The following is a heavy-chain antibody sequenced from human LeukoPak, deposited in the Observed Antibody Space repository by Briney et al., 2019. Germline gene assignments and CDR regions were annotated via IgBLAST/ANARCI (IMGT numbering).Heavy chain of an antibody. CDR2: IWYDGSNK. V-gene: IGHV3-33*01. CDR1: GFTFSSYG. D-gene: IGHD1-7*01. CDR3: ARDGGTTPYYFDY. J-gene: IGHJ4*02. Sequence: GGSLRLSCAASGFTFSSYGMHWARQAPGKGLEWVAVIWYDGSNKYYADSVKGRFTISRDNSKNTLYLQMNSLRAEDTAVYYCARDGGTTPYYFDYWGQGTLVTVSS.